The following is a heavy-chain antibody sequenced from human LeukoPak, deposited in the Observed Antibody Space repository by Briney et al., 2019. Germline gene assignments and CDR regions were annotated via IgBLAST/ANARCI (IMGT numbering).Heavy chain of an antibody. D-gene: IGHD4-17*01. CDR1: GFTFSSYA. V-gene: IGHV3-23*01. Sequence: GGSLRLSCAASGFTFSSYAMSWVRQAPRKGLDWVSAISGSGDTTYYADSVKGRFTISRDNSKNTLYLQMNSLRAEDTAVYYCAKDRDSYGDYPDYWGQGTLVTVSS. CDR2: ISGSGDTT. CDR3: AKDRDSYGDYPDY. J-gene: IGHJ4*02.